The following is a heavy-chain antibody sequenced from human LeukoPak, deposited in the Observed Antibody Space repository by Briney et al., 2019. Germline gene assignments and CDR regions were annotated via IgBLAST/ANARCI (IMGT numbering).Heavy chain of an antibody. CDR2: TAPGGNT. V-gene: IGHV4-38-2*02. J-gene: IGHJ4*02. CDR1: GYSISSGYY. D-gene: IGHD6-19*01. CDR3: ARGGSGWSFDH. Sequence: SETLSLTCTVSGYSISSGYYWGWIRPPPGKGLEWIGSTAPGGNTYYNPSLKSRVAISVDTSKNQFSLRLISVTAADTAVYYCARGGSGWSFDHWGQGTLVTVSS.